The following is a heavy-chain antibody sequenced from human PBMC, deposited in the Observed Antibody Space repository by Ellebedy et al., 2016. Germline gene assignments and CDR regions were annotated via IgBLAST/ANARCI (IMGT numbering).Heavy chain of an antibody. CDR3: ASRNWNGTPSGDY. D-gene: IGHD1-1*01. CDR1: GASIINYY. CDR2: IYYSGST. Sequence: SETLSLTXTVSGASIINYYWSWIRQPPGKGLEWIGSIYYSGSTNYNPSLKSRVTIPIDTSKNQFSLRLSSVTAADTAVYYCASRNWNGTPSGDYWGQGTLVTVSS. J-gene: IGHJ4*02. V-gene: IGHV4-59*12.